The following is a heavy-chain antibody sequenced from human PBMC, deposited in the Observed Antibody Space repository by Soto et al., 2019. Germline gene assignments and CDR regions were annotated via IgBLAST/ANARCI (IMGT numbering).Heavy chain of an antibody. V-gene: IGHV5-10-1*01. D-gene: IGHD3-10*01. J-gene: IGHJ6*02. CDR2: IDPSDSYT. CDR1: GDSFTSYW. Sequence: GESLKISCKGSGDSFTSYWISWVRQMPGKGVEWMGRIDPSDSYTNYSPSFQGHVTISADKSISTAYLQWSSLKASDTAMYYCARPKYYYGSGTYMDVWGQGTTVTVSS. CDR3: ARPKYYYGSGTYMDV.